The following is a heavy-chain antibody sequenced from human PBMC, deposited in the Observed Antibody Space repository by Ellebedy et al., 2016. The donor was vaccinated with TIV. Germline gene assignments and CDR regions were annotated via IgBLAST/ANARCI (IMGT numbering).Heavy chain of an antibody. CDR1: GYTFSDYY. J-gene: IGHJ5*02. CDR3: ARAGGTVPRGIIIHTRNWLDP. CDR2: INPDIGGT. D-gene: IGHD3-10*01. Sequence: AASVQVSCKASGYTFSDYYMHWVRQAPGQGLEWVGWINPDIGGTNYAQKFQSRVTMTRDTSISTAYMELKRLRSDDTAMYYCARAGGTVPRGIIIHTRNWLDPWGQGTLVTVSS. V-gene: IGHV1-2*02.